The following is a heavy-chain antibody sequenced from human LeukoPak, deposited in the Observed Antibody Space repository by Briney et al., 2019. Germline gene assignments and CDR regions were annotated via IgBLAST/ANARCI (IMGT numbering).Heavy chain of an antibody. CDR1: GGTFSSYA. J-gene: IGHJ1*01. CDR3: ASGPSRCSSTSCYARLGYFQH. D-gene: IGHD2-2*01. Sequence: SVKVSCKASGGTFSSYAISWVRQAPGQGLEWMGGITPIFGTANYAQKFQGRVTITADESTSTAYMELSSLRSEDTAVYYCASGPSRCSSTSCYARLGYFQHWGQGTLVTVSS. V-gene: IGHV1-69*01. CDR2: ITPIFGTA.